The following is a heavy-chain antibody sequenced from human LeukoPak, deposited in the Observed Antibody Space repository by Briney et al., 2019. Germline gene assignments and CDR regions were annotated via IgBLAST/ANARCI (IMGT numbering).Heavy chain of an antibody. D-gene: IGHD3-10*01. J-gene: IGHJ4*02. Sequence: SETLSLTCTVSGGSISSYYWSWIRQPPGKGLEWIGYIYYSGSTNYNPSLKSRVTISVDTSKNQFSLKLSSVTAADAAVYYCAVEFLGYGSGSYFDYWGQGTLVTVSS. V-gene: IGHV4-59*08. CDR2: IYYSGST. CDR3: AVEFLGYGSGSYFDY. CDR1: GGSISSYY.